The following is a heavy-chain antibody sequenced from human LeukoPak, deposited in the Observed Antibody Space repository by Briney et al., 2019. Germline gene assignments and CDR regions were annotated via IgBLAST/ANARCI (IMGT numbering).Heavy chain of an antibody. CDR3: ARQRRSSGWYYIFDY. Sequence: SETLSLTCAVYGGSFSGYYWSWIRQPPGKGLEWIGVINHSGSTNYNPSLKSRVTISVDASKNQFSLKLSSVTAADTAVYYCARQRRSSGWYYIFDYWGQGTLVTVSS. J-gene: IGHJ4*02. CDR1: GGSFSGYY. D-gene: IGHD6-19*01. CDR2: INHSGST. V-gene: IGHV4-34*01.